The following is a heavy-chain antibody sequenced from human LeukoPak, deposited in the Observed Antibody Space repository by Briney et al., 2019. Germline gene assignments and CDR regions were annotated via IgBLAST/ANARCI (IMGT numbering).Heavy chain of an antibody. D-gene: IGHD4-17*01. V-gene: IGHV4-30-4*01. J-gene: IGHJ6*02. CDR2: IYYSGST. Sequence: PSQTLSLTCTVSGGSISSGDYYWSWIRQPPGKGLEWIGYIYYSGSTYYNPSLKSRVTISVDTSKNQFSLKLSSVTAADTAVYYCARDKTVTTYYYGMDVWGQGTTVTVSS. CDR1: GGSISSGDYY. CDR3: ARDKTVTTYYYGMDV.